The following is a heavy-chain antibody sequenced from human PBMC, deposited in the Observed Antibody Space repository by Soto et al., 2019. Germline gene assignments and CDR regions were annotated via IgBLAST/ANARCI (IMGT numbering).Heavy chain of an antibody. Sequence: GGSLRLSCAASGFTFSNAWMSWVRQAPGKGLEWVGRIKSKTDGGTTDYAAPVKGRFTISRDNSKNTLYLQMNSLRAEDTAVYYCARDRAPRSYSSGYYYGYYYYGVDVWGQGTTVTV. D-gene: IGHD3-22*01. J-gene: IGHJ6*02. V-gene: IGHV3-15*01. CDR1: GFTFSNAW. CDR3: ARDRAPRSYSSGYYYGYYYYGVDV. CDR2: IKSKTDGGTT.